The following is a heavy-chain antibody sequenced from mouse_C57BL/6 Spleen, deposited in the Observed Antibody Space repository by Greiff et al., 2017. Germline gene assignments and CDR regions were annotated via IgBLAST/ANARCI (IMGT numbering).Heavy chain of an antibody. D-gene: IGHD1-1*01. Sequence: VQVVESGAELAKPGASVTLSCKASGYTFTSYWMNWVKQRPGQGLEWIGYINPSSGYTKYNQKFKDKATLTADKSSSTAYMQLSSLTYEDSAVYYCARCGIYYDYAMDYWGQGTSVTVSS. J-gene: IGHJ4*01. CDR3: ARCGIYYDYAMDY. V-gene: IGHV1-7*01. CDR2: INPSSGYT. CDR1: GYTFTSYW.